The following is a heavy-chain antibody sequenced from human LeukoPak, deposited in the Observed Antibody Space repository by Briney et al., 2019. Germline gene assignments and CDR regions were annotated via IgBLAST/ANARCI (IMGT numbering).Heavy chain of an antibody. V-gene: IGHV1-8*01. CDR3: ARGYCGGNSCRFDY. Sequence: ASVKVSCQASGYTFTSYDINWVRQATGQGLEWMGWMNPNSGNTGYAQKFQGRVTMTRNTSISTAYMELSSLRSEDTAVYYCARGYCGGNSCRFDYWGQGTLVTVSS. CDR2: MNPNSGNT. D-gene: IGHD4-23*01. J-gene: IGHJ4*02. CDR1: GYTFTSYD.